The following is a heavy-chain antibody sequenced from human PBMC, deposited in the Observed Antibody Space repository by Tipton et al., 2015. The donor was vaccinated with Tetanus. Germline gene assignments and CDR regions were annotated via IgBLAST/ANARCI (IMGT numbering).Heavy chain of an antibody. CDR2: IWYDGSNK. CDR1: GFTFSSYG. Sequence: SLRLSCAASGFTFSSYGMHWVRQAPGKGLEWVAVIWYDGSNKYYADSVKGRFTISRDNSKNTLYLQMNSLRAEDTAVYYCARGYEQWLALDYWGQGTLVTVSS. J-gene: IGHJ4*02. CDR3: ARGYEQWLALDY. D-gene: IGHD6-19*01. V-gene: IGHV3-33*01.